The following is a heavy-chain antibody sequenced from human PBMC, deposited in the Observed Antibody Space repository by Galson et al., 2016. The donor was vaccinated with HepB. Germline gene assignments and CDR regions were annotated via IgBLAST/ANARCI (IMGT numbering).Heavy chain of an antibody. Sequence: SLRLSCAASGFPLSNYGMHWVRQAPGKGLEWVAVVSDDGTNKYYADSVKGRFPISKDNSKNTLYLQINSLRGEDTAVYYCARPRGTSYYYYGMDVWGQGTTVSVSS. J-gene: IGHJ6*02. V-gene: IGHV3-30*03. CDR3: ARPRGTSYYYYGMDV. CDR2: VSDDGTNK. CDR1: GFPLSNYG. D-gene: IGHD3-16*01.